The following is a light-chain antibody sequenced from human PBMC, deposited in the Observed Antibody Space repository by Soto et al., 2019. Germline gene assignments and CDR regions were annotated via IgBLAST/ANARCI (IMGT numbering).Light chain of an antibody. CDR1: SSDVGRYNL. J-gene: IGLJ1*01. Sequence: QSALTQPASVSGSPGQSITISCTGTSSDVGRYNLVSWYQQHPGKGPKLMIYEGSKRPSGVSNRFSASKSGNTASLTISDLQAEDEADYYCCSYAADRIYVFGIGTKLTVL. CDR3: CSYAADRIYV. V-gene: IGLV2-23*01. CDR2: EGS.